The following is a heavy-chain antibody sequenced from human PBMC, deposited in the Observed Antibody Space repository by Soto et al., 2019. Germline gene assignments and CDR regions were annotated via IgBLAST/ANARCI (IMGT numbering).Heavy chain of an antibody. CDR3: GTWRGSSWFDY. CDR2: IFSSDSSA. Sequence: GESLKIACNASGFTLSSYSLGWVRHMPGKGLQWMGNIFSSDSSAKYSPSFVGQVTISVDRSINTAYLQWSSLKASDTAIYYCGTWRGSSWFDYWGPGTLVPVSS. D-gene: IGHD2-2*01. CDR1: GFTLSSYS. V-gene: IGHV5-51*01. J-gene: IGHJ4*02.